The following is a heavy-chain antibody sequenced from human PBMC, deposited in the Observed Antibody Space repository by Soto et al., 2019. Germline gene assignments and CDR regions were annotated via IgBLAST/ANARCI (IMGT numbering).Heavy chain of an antibody. V-gene: IGHV3-74*01. CDR2: INADGGGT. CDR1: GFTFSSYW. D-gene: IGHD3-9*01. J-gene: IGHJ4*02. CDR3: ARDVFSANDRYFDT. Sequence: PGGSLRLSCAASGFTFSSYWMHWVRQAPGKGLVWVSRINADGGGTNYADSVKGRFTISRDNAKNTLFLQMNSLRAEDTAIYYCARDVFSANDRYFDTWGKESLVTIGS.